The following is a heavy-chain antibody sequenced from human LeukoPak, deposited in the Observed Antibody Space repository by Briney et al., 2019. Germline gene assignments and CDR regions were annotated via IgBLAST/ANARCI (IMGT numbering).Heavy chain of an antibody. CDR3: ARGRGNYYDSSGYVWPDAFDI. D-gene: IGHD3-22*01. J-gene: IGHJ3*02. Sequence: GASVKVSCKASGYTFTSYAMNWVRQAPGQGLEWMGWISAYNGNTKYTQKFQGRVTMTRDTSTSTAYMELRSLRSDDTAVYYCARGRGNYYDSSGYVWPDAFDIWGQGTMVTVSS. V-gene: IGHV1-18*01. CDR1: GYTFTSYA. CDR2: ISAYNGNT.